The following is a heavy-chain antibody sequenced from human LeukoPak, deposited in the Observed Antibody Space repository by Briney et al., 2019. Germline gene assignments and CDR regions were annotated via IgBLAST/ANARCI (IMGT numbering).Heavy chain of an antibody. Sequence: SETLSLTCTVSGGSISSYYWSWIRQPAGKGLEWIGRIYTSGSTNYNPSLKSRVTMSVDTSKNQFSLELSSVTAADTAVYYCARDWATVTTFDAFDIWGQGTMVTVSS. J-gene: IGHJ3*02. D-gene: IGHD4-17*01. CDR3: ARDWATVTTFDAFDI. CDR2: IYTSGST. V-gene: IGHV4-4*07. CDR1: GGSISSYY.